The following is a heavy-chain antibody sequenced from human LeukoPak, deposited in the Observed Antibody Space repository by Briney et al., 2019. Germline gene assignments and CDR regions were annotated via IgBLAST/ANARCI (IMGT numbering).Heavy chain of an antibody. CDR2: INAGNGNT. J-gene: IGHJ4*02. CDR3: ARVVEPNSYYYDSSGYYPVDY. CDR1: GYTFTSYA. Sequence: ASVKVSCKASGYTFTSYAMHWVRQAPGQRLEWMGWINAGNGNTKYSQKFQGRVTITRDTSASTAYMELSSLRSEDTAVYYCARVVEPNSYYYDSSGYYPVDYWGQGTLVTVSS. D-gene: IGHD3-22*01. V-gene: IGHV1-3*01.